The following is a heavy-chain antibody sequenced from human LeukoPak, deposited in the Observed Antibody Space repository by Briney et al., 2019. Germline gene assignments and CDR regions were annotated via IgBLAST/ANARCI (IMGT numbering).Heavy chain of an antibody. CDR1: GGSLSGYY. J-gene: IGHJ5*02. Sequence: SETLSLTCAVYGGSLSGYYWSWIRQPPGKGLEWIGEINHSGSTNYNPSLKSRVTISVDTSKNQFSLKLSSVTAADTAVYYCARSRVDTAMVGTFDPWGQGTLVTVSS. CDR2: INHSGST. V-gene: IGHV4-34*01. D-gene: IGHD5-18*01. CDR3: ARSRVDTAMVGTFDP.